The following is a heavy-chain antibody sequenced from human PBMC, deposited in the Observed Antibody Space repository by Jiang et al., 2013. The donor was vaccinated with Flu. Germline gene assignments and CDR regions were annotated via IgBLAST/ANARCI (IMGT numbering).Heavy chain of an antibody. CDR2: ISAYNGNT. V-gene: IGHV1-18*01. CDR3: ARGYYYDSSGYYRAGGDY. J-gene: IGHJ4*02. CDR1: GYTFTSYG. D-gene: IGHD3-22*01. Sequence: GAEVKKPGASVKVSCKASGYTFTSYGISWVRQAPGQGLEWMGWISAYNGNTNYAQKLQGRVTMTTDTSTSTAYMELRSLRSDDTAVYYCARGYYYDSSGYYRAGGDYWGQGTLVTVSS.